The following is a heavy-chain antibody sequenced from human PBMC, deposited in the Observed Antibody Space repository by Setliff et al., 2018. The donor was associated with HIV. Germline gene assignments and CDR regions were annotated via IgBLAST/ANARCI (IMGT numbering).Heavy chain of an antibody. CDR2: IHYSGST. V-gene: IGHV4-59*01. CDR1: GGSISNYY. CDR3: ARDKGGQYYDSSDYCDWYRDL. Sequence: SETLSLTCTVSGGSISNYYWNWIRQPPGKRLEWIGYIHYSGSTNYNPSLKSRVTISVDTSKNQFSLKLSSVTAADTAVYYCARDKGGQYYDSSDYCDWYRDLWGRGTLVTVSS. J-gene: IGHJ2*01. D-gene: IGHD3-22*01.